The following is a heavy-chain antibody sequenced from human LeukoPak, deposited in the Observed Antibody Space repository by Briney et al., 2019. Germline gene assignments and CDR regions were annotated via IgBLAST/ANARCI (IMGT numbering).Heavy chain of an antibody. J-gene: IGHJ4*02. V-gene: IGHV3-30*18. CDR3: AKPEDYDFWSGYYPY. CDR2: ISYDGSNK. D-gene: IGHD3-3*01. Sequence: PGRSLRLSCAASGFTFSSYGMHWVRQAPGKGLEWVAVISYDGSNKYYADSVKGRFTISRDNSKNTLYLQMNSLRAEDTAVYYCAKPEDYDFWSGYYPYWGQGTLVTVSS. CDR1: GFTFSSYG.